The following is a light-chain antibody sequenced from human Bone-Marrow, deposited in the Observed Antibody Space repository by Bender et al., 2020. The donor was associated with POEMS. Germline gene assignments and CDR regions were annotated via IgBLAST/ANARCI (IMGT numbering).Light chain of an antibody. CDR3: CSFAGTTTFVL. V-gene: IGLV2-11*01. Sequence: QSALTQSRSVSGSPGQSITISCTGTSGDVGGYNFVSWYQHRPDKAPKLMIYDVRERPSGVPDRFTGSKSGNTASLTISGLQAEDEADYYCCSFAGTTTFVLFGGGTKVTVL. CDR2: DVR. J-gene: IGLJ3*02. CDR1: SGDVGGYNF.